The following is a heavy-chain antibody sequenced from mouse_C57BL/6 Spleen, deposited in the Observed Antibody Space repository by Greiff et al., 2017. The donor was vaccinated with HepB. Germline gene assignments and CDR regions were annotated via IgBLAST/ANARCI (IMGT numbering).Heavy chain of an antibody. CDR2: INPNNGGT. CDR3: ARSDYYDYDAFAY. V-gene: IGHV1-22*01. D-gene: IGHD2-4*01. J-gene: IGHJ3*01. CDR1: GYTFTDYD. Sequence: EVQLQQSGPELVKPGASVKMSCKASGYTFTDYDMHWVKQSHGKSLEWIGYINPNNGGTSYNQKFKGKATLTVNKSSSTAYMELRSLTSEDSAVYYCARSDYYDYDAFAYWGQGTLVTVSA.